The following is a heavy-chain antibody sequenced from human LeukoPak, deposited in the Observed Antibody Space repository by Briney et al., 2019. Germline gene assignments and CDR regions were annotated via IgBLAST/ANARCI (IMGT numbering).Heavy chain of an antibody. J-gene: IGHJ4*02. CDR1: GYTFTSYG. Sequence: ASVKVSCKASGYTFTSYGISWVRQAPGQGLEWMGWISAYNGNTNYAQKLQGRVTMTTDTSTSTAYMELRSLRSDDTAVCYCARGRIFGVVKYYFDYWGQGTLVTVSS. V-gene: IGHV1-18*01. CDR3: ARGRIFGVVKYYFDY. D-gene: IGHD3-3*01. CDR2: ISAYNGNT.